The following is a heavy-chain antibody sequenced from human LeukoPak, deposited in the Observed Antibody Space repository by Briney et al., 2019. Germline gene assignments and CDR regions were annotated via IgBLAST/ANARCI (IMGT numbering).Heavy chain of an antibody. CDR2: ISWDGMST. Sequence: GGSLRLSYAASGFTFNDYTMHWLRQATEKGLEWVSFISWDGMSTYYADSVKGRFTLSRDNSKNSLYLQMNSLRTEDTALYCCAKPRADDEKALDIWGQGTMVTVSS. CDR1: GFTFNDYT. CDR3: AKPRADDEKALDI. D-gene: IGHD3-3*01. J-gene: IGHJ3*02. V-gene: IGHV3-43*01.